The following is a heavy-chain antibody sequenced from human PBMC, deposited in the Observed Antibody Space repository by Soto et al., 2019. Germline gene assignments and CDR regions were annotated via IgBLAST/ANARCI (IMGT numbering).Heavy chain of an antibody. CDR1: RYTFTAYY. J-gene: IGHJ5*02. V-gene: IGHV1-2*02. CDR3: ARGGRQSSSTPSFDP. CDR2: INPKSGGT. D-gene: IGHD2-15*01. Sequence: QVQLVQSGAEVKKPGASVKVSCKASRYTFTAYYMHWVRQAPGQGLEWMGWINPKSGGTNYAQSFQGRVTMTRDTSVSTIYMELSRLTSDDRAVYYCARGGRQSSSTPSFDPWGQGTLVTVSS.